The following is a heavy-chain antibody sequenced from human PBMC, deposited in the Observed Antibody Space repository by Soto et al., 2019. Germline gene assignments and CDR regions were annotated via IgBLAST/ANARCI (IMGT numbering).Heavy chain of an antibody. V-gene: IGHV3-23*01. CDR3: AKDDPSYYDILTGYYYGMDV. CDR1: GFTFSNYA. CDR2: ISGTGSNT. D-gene: IGHD3-9*01. J-gene: IGHJ6*02. Sequence: GGFLRLSCAASGFTFSNYAMTWVRQAPGKGLAWVTSISGTGSNTYYADSVKGRFTISRDNSKNTLYLQMNSLRAEDTAVYYCAKDDPSYYDILTGYYYGMDVWGQGTTVTVSS.